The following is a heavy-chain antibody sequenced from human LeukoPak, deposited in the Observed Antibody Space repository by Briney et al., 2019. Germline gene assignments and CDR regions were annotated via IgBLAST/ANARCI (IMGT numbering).Heavy chain of an antibody. CDR3: ARHTSGYYDSSGYIGLYFDL. CDR2: IHYTGRT. D-gene: IGHD3-22*01. V-gene: IGHV4-59*08. CDR1: GGSISGHY. J-gene: IGHJ2*01. Sequence: SETLSLTCTVSGGSISGHYWSWIRQPPGKGLEWIGYIHYTGRTDYSPSLKSRVTISVDTSKNQFSLKLSSVTAADTAVYYCARHTSGYYDSSGYIGLYFDLWGRGTLVTVSS.